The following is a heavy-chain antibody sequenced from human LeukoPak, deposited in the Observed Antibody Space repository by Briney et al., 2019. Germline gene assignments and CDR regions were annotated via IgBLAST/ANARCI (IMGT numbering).Heavy chain of an antibody. CDR3: ARHSAEKYTGAYGWAPPDDY. J-gene: IGHJ4*02. Sequence: PGGSLRLSCAASGFSFDDYGMSWVRQAPGKGLEWVSGINWNGGRTGYADSVKGRFTISRDNAKNSLYLQMNSLRTEDTAVYYCARHSAEKYTGAYGWAPPDDYWGQGTLVTVSS. CDR2: INWNGGRT. CDR1: GFSFDDYG. V-gene: IGHV3-20*04. D-gene: IGHD7-27*01.